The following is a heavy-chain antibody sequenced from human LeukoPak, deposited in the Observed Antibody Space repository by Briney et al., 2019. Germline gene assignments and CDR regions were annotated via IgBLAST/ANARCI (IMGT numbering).Heavy chain of an antibody. D-gene: IGHD3-10*01. CDR2: IYYSGST. J-gene: IGHJ4*02. V-gene: IGHV4-59*08. CDR1: GGSISSYY. CDR3: ARFVRETYYFDY. Sequence: SETLSLTCTVSGGSISSYYWSWIRQPPGKGLEWIGYIYYSGSTNYNPSLKSRVTISVDTSKNQFSLKLSSVTAADTVVYYCARFVRETYYFDYWGQGTLVTVSS.